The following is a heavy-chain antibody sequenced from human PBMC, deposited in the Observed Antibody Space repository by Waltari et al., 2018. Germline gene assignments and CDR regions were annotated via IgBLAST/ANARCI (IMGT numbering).Heavy chain of an antibody. CDR1: EFTFSSYA. J-gene: IGHJ6*02. D-gene: IGHD3-22*01. CDR3: ARDYCDRTNCHGMDV. Sequence: QVQLVESGGGVVQPGRSLRLSCAASEFTFSSYAMHWVRQAPGKGLVWLAVISNKEKNIFYVDSVKGLFTIARDNSQKMLYLQMNSLRAEDTAVYYCARDYCDRTNCHGMDVWGLGTTVTVSS. CDR2: ISNKEKNI. V-gene: IGHV3-30*04.